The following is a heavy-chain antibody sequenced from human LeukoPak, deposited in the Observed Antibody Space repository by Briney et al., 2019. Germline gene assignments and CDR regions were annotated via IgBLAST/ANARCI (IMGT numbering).Heavy chain of an antibody. CDR3: VVPSNDAFDI. CDR1: GGTFSSYA. Sequence: GASVKVSCKASGGTFSSYAISWVRQAPGQGLEWMGGIIPIFGTANYAQKFQGRVTITADESTSTAYMELSSLRSEDTAVYYCVVPSNDAFDIWGQGTMVTVSS. D-gene: IGHD6-13*01. V-gene: IGHV1-69*13. J-gene: IGHJ3*02. CDR2: IIPIFGTA.